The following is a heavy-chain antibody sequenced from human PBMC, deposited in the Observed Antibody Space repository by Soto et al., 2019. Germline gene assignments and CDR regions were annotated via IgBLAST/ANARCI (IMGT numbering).Heavy chain of an antibody. V-gene: IGHV1-69*02. Sequence: SVKVSCKASGGTFSSYTISWVRQAPGQGLEWMGRIIPILGIANYAQKFQGRVTITADKSTSTAYMELSSLRSEDTAVYYCARGADSNYDYYYYYMDVWGKGTTVTVSS. CDR3: ARGADSNYDYYYYYMDV. J-gene: IGHJ6*03. CDR1: GGTFSSYT. D-gene: IGHD4-4*01. CDR2: IIPILGIA.